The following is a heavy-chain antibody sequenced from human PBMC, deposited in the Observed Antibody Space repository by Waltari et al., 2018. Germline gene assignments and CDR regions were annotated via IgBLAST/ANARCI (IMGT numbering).Heavy chain of an antibody. CDR3: ASESVVVIATFDY. CDR1: GGSISSSSYY. V-gene: IGHV4-39*07. J-gene: IGHJ4*02. D-gene: IGHD2-21*01. Sequence: QLQLQESGPGLVKPSETLSLTCTVPGGSISSSSYYWGWIPQPPGKGLEWIGSIYYSGSTYYNPSLKSRVTISVDTSKNQFSLKLSSVTAADTAVYYCASESVVVIATFDYWGQGTLVTVSS. CDR2: IYYSGST.